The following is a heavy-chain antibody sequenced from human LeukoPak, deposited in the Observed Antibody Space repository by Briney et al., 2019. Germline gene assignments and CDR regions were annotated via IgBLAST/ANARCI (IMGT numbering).Heavy chain of an antibody. CDR1: GGSISSSSYY. D-gene: IGHD3-10*01. CDR3: ASPKAGLYYYGSGNSPSDAFDI. J-gene: IGHJ3*02. V-gene: IGHV4-39*07. CDR2: IYYSGST. Sequence: PSETLSLTCTVSGGSISSSSYYWGWIRQPPGKGLEWIGSIYYSGSTYYNPSLKSRVTISVDTSKNQFSLKLSSVTAADTAVYYCASPKAGLYYYGSGNSPSDAFDIWGQGTMVTVSS.